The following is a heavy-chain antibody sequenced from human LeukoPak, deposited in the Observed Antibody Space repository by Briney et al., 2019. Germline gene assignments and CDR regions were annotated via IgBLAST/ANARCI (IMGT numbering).Heavy chain of an antibody. D-gene: IGHD3-10*01. CDR3: AKGAILWFGELLGDFDY. V-gene: IGHV3-23*01. CDR1: GFTFSSYA. J-gene: IGHJ4*02. Sequence: GGSLRLSCAASGFTFSSYAMSWVRQAPGKGLEWVSAISGSGGSTYYADSVKGRFTISRDNSKNTLYLQMNSLRAEDTAVHYCAKGAILWFGELLGDFDYWGQGTLVTVSS. CDR2: ISGSGGST.